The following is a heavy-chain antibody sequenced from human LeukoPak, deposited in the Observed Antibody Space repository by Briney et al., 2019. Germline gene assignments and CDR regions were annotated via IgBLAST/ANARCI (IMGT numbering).Heavy chain of an antibody. CDR2: IYYSGST. J-gene: IGHJ3*02. Sequence: QMQLQESGPGLVKPSETLSLTCTVSGGSISSYYWSWFRQPPGTGLEWIGYIYYSGSTNYNPSLKSRVTISVDTSKNQFSLKLSSVTAADTAVYYCARDLRFWGAFDIWGQGTMVTVSS. D-gene: IGHD3-16*01. CDR1: GGSISSYY. CDR3: ARDLRFWGAFDI. V-gene: IGHV4-59*01.